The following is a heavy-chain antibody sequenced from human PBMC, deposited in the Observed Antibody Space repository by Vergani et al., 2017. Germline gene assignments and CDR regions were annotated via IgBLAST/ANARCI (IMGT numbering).Heavy chain of an antibody. V-gene: IGHV3-74*01. CDR2: INSDGSST. J-gene: IGHJ6*02. CDR3: ARDLIRFLEWLLGSGMDV. D-gene: IGHD3-3*01. CDR1: GFTFSSYW. Sequence: EVQLVESGGGLVQPGRSLRLSCAASGFTFSSYWMHWVRQAPGKGLVWVSRINSDGSSTSYADSVKGRFTISRDNSKNTLYLQMNSLRAEDTAVYYCARDLIRFLEWLLGSGMDVWGQGP.